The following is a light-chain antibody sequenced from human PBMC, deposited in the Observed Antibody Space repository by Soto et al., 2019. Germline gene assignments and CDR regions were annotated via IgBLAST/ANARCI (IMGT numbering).Light chain of an antibody. CDR3: SSYTTSSTVV. V-gene: IGLV2-14*03. CDR2: AVS. CDR1: SSDVGAYNY. J-gene: IGLJ2*01. Sequence: QSVLTQPASVSGSPGQSITISCTGTSSDVGAYNYVSWYQQHPGKAPKLMIYAVSNRPSGVSYRFSGSKSGNTASLTISGLQAEDEADYYCSSYTTSSTVVFGGGTKVTVL.